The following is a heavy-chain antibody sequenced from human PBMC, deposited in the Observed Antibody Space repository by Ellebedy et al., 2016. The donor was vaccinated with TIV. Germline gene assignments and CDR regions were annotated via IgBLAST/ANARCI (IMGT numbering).Heavy chain of an antibody. J-gene: IGHJ4*02. V-gene: IGHV4-59*01. Sequence: SETLSLXXTVSGGSISSYYWSWIRLPPGKGLEWIGYVHYSGRTNYNPSLRGRVIISVDTSRNQLSLKVNTVTAADTAVYYCAKVAGGAGAPLDYWGLGALVKVSS. CDR3: AKVAGGAGAPLDY. CDR2: VHYSGRT. D-gene: IGHD3-10*01. CDR1: GGSISSYY.